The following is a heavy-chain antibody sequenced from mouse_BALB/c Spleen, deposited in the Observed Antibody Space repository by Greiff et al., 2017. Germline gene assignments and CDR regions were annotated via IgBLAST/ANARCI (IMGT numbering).Heavy chain of an antibody. Sequence: EVQVVESGGGLVQPGGSLRLSCATSGFTFTDYYMSWVRQPPGKALEWLGFIRNKANGYTTEYSASVKGRFTISRDNSQSILYLQMNTLRAEDSATYYCARPSPYGYDGVWFAYWGQGTLVTVSA. V-gene: IGHV7-3*02. CDR1: GFTFTDYY. D-gene: IGHD2-2*01. CDR3: ARPSPYGYDGVWFAY. J-gene: IGHJ3*01. CDR2: IRNKANGYTT.